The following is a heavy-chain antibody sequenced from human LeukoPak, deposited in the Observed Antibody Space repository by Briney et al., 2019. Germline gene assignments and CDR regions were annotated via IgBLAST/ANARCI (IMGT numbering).Heavy chain of an antibody. CDR3: ARETPYGSGSYPFDY. Sequence: ASVKVSCKASGYIFTSYFMHWVGQAPGQGLEWMGLINPSGGSTRYAQKFQGRVTMTRDMSTSTVYMELSSLRSEDTAVYYCARETPYGSGSYPFDYWGQGILVTVSS. CDR1: GYIFTSYF. D-gene: IGHD3-10*01. CDR2: INPSGGST. J-gene: IGHJ4*02. V-gene: IGHV1-46*01.